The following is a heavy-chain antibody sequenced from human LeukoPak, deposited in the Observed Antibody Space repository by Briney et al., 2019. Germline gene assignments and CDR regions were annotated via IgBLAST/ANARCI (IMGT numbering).Heavy chain of an antibody. CDR3: ARAGGSYYYYYYGMDV. J-gene: IGHJ6*02. V-gene: IGHV3-53*04. Sequence: GGSLRLSCAASGFTVSSNYMSWVRQAPGKGLEWVSVIYSGGSTYYADSVKGRFTISGHNSKNTLYLQMNSLRAEDTAVYYCARAGGSYYYYYYGMDVWGQGTTVTVSS. CDR2: IYSGGST. D-gene: IGHD1-26*01. CDR1: GFTVSSNY.